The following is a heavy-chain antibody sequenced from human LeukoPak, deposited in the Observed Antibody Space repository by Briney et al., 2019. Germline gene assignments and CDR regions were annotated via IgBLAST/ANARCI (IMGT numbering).Heavy chain of an antibody. V-gene: IGHV4-38-2*01. D-gene: IGHD6-6*01. CDR3: AXHRYPGSSDYFDC. CDR1: GYSISSGYY. Sequence: SETLPLTCAVSGYSISSGYYWGWIRQPPGKGLEWIGSISQSGSTYYNPSLKSRVTISVDTSKNQVSLKLNSVTATDTALDYCAXHRYPGSSDYFDCWGQGTLVTVSS. J-gene: IGHJ4*02. CDR2: ISQSGST.